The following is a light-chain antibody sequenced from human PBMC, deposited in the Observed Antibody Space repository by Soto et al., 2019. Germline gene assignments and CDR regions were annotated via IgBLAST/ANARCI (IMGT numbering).Light chain of an antibody. V-gene: IGLV1-51*01. CDR1: RSNIGSDY. J-gene: IGLJ2*01. CDR3: GTWDSSLRIVV. Sequence: QSVLTQPPSVSAAPGQKVTISCSGGRSNIGSDYVSWYQQLPGTAPKLLIYDNHQRPSGIPDRFSGSKSGTSATLGIAGLQTGDEADYYCGTWDSSLRIVVFGGWTKLTVL. CDR2: DNH.